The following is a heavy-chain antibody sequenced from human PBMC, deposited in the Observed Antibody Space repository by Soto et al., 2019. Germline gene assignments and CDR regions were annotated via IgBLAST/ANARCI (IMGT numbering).Heavy chain of an antibody. V-gene: IGHV2-5*02. J-gene: IGHJ4*02. CDR3: AHRRSSAAGSGFDY. CDR1: GFSLSTSGVG. Sequence: QITLKESGPTLVKPTQTLTLTCTFSGFSLSTSGVGVGWIRQPPGKALEWLALIYWDGDERYSPSLKSRLTITKDTSKNQLVLTLTNMDPVDTGTYYCAHRRSSAAGSGFDYWGQGTLVTVSP. D-gene: IGHD6-13*01. CDR2: IYWDGDE.